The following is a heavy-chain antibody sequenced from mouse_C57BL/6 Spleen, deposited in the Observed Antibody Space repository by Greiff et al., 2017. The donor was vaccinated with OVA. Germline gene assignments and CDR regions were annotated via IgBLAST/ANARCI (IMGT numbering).Heavy chain of an antibody. Sequence: QVQLQQPGAELVKPGASVKVSCKASGYTFTSYWMHWVKQRPGQGLEWIGRIHPSDSDTNYNQKFTGKATLTVDKSSSTAYMQLISLTSEDSAVYYCATPYYYGSSQYYFDYWGQGTTLTVSS. CDR1: GYTFTSYW. J-gene: IGHJ2*01. CDR3: ATPYYYGSSQYYFDY. D-gene: IGHD1-1*01. V-gene: IGHV1-74*01. CDR2: IHPSDSDT.